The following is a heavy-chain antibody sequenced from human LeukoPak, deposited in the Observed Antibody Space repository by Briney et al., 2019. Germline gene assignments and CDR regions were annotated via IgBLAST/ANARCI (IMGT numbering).Heavy chain of an antibody. Sequence: GGSLRLSCAASGFTFSSYWMSWVRQAPGKGLEWVANIKQDGSEKYYVDSVKGRFTISRDNAKNSLYLQMNSPRAEDTAVYYCARTNYRVVVPAAIDYWGQGTLVTVSS. D-gene: IGHD2-2*01. CDR1: GFTFSSYW. CDR3: ARTNYRVVVPAAIDY. CDR2: IKQDGSEK. V-gene: IGHV3-7*01. J-gene: IGHJ4*02.